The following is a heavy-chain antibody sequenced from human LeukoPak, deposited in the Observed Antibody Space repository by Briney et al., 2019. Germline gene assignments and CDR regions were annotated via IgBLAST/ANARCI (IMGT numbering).Heavy chain of an antibody. CDR2: IYSGGST. J-gene: IGHJ5*02. CDR3: ARGYYYDSSGYDDEVPEFDP. CDR1: GFTFSSYA. V-gene: IGHV3-66*01. Sequence: SGGSLRLSCAASGFTFSSYAMSWVRQAPGKGLEWVSVIYSGGSTYYADSVKGRFTISRDNSKNTLYLQMNSLRAEDTAVYYCARGYYYDSSGYDDEVPEFDPWGQGTLVTVSS. D-gene: IGHD3-22*01.